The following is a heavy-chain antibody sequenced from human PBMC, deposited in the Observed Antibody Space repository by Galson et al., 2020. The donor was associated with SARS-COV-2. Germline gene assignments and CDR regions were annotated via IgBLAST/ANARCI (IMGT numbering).Heavy chain of an antibody. V-gene: IGHV3-30*18. CDR1: GFTFSNYG. Sequence: GGSLRLSCAASGFTFSNYGMNWVRQAPGKGLEWVAVISHDGTDKYYGDSVKGRFTISRDNSKNTLYLQMNSLRVEDTAVYYCAKDISHCSGGSCYGFDYWGQGTLVTVAS. D-gene: IGHD2-15*01. J-gene: IGHJ4*02. CDR2: ISHDGTDK. CDR3: AKDISHCSGGSCYGFDY.